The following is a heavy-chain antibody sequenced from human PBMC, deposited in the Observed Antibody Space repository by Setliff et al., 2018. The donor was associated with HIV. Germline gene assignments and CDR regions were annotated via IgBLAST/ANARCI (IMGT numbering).Heavy chain of an antibody. J-gene: IGHJ5*02. V-gene: IGHV1-2*06. D-gene: IGHD3-10*02. Sequence: ASVKVSCKTSEYIFTDYYIHWVRQAPGQGLEWMGRTNPDNGATNTAQKFQGRVTMTRDTSIRIAYMELSGLRSDDTALYYCALHYVSLREWFDPWGPGTLVTVSS. CDR3: ALHYVSLREWFDP. CDR2: TNPDNGAT. CDR1: EYIFTDYY.